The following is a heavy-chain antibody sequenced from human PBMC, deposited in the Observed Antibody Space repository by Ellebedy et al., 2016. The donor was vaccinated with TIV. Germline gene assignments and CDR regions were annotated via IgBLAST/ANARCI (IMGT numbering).Heavy chain of an antibody. D-gene: IGHD5-18*01. V-gene: IGHV3-13*01. Sequence: GESLKISCAASGFTFRSYDMHWVRQATGKGLEWVSAIGTAGDTYYPGSVKGRFTISRENAKNSLYLQMHSLRAEDTAVYYCARVRFGDTAVDYWGQGTLVTVSS. J-gene: IGHJ4*02. CDR3: ARVRFGDTAVDY. CDR2: IGTAGDT. CDR1: GFTFRSYD.